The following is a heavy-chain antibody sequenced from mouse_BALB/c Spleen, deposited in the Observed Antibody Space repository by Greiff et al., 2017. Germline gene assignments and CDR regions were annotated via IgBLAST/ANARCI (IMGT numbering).Heavy chain of an antibody. CDR2: ISNLAYSI. J-gene: IGHJ4*01. CDR1: GFTFSDYG. Sequence: EVQLQESGGGLVQPGGSRKLSCAASGFTFSDYGMAWVRQAPGKGPEWVAFISNLAYSIYYADTVTGRFTISRENAKNTLYLEMSSLRSEDTAMYYCARDGEEGLAMEDGGQGASGTVSS. CDR3: ARDGEEGLAMED. V-gene: IGHV5-15*02.